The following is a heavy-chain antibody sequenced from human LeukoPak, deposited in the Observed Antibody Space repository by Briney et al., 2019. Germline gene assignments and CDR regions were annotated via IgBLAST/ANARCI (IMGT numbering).Heavy chain of an antibody. CDR1: GGSISSYY. J-gene: IGHJ5*02. Sequence: SETLSLTCTVSGGSISSYYWSWIRQPPGKGLEWIGYIYYSGSTNYNPSLKSRVTISVDTSKNQFSLKLSSVTAADTAVYYCARTEVGDGYNHFGHWGQGTLVTVSS. D-gene: IGHD5-24*01. CDR3: ARTEVGDGYNHFGH. V-gene: IGHV4-59*01. CDR2: IYYSGST.